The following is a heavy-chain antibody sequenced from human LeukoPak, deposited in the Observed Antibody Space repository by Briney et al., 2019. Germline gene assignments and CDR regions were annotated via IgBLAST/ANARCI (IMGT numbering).Heavy chain of an antibody. CDR1: GGSISSYY. Sequence: SETLSLTCTVSGGSISSYYWNWIRQPPGKGLEWIGYISYSGSTNYNPSLKSRVTISVDTFKNQFSLKLSSVTAADTAVYHCARQSQVVPAAIGDYYYMDVWGKGTTVTVSS. D-gene: IGHD2-2*02. V-gene: IGHV4-59*12. CDR2: ISYSGST. CDR3: ARQSQVVPAAIGDYYYMDV. J-gene: IGHJ6*03.